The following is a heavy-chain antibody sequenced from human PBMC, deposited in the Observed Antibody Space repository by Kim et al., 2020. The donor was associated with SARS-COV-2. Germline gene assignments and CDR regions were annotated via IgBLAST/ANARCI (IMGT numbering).Heavy chain of an antibody. J-gene: IGHJ4*02. CDR3: ARGRGCSGYYCRSFSRPGQPPPYYY. V-gene: IGHV4-34*01. Sequence: SETLSLTCAVYGGSFSGYYWSWIRQPPGKGLEWIGEINHSGSTNYNPSLKSRVTISVDTSKNQFSLKLSSVTAADTAVYYCARGRGCSGYYCRSFSRPGQPPPYYYWGQGTLVTVSS. CDR1: GGSFSGYY. D-gene: IGHD3-22*01. CDR2: INHSGST.